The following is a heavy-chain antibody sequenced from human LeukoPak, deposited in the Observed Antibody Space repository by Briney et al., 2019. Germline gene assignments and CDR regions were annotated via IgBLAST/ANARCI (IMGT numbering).Heavy chain of an antibody. CDR1: GGSISSGDYY. CDR2: IYYSGST. CDR3: ARDHRSSTSCPPDV. V-gene: IGHV4-30-4*08. D-gene: IGHD2-2*01. J-gene: IGHJ6*04. Sequence: TLSLTCTVSGGSISSGDYYWSWIRQPPGKGLEWIGYIYYSGSTYYNPSLKSRVTISVDTSKNQSSLKLSSVTAADSAVYYCARDHRSSTSCPPDVWGKGTTVTVSS.